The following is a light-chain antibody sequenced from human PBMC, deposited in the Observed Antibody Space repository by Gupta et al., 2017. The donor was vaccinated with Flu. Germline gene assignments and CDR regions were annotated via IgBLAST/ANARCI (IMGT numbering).Light chain of an antibody. CDR3: QSIDTAGTNWI. V-gene: IGLV3-25*02. Sequence: SSDLTQPPSVSVSPGQTATITCSGDPLSKQYTYWYQHRPGQAPVLLIYKDTGRPSEISRRFSGSTSGTTVTLTITEVWAEDEADYYCQSIDTAGTNWIFGGGTKLTVL. CDR2: KDT. J-gene: IGLJ2*01. CDR1: PLSKQY.